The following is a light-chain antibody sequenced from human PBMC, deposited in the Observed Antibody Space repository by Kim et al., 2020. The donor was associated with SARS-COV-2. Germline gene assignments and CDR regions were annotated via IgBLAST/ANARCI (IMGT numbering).Light chain of an antibody. CDR3: LHDYNYPRT. Sequence: ASVGDRVTITCRASQDIRNELAWYQQKSGRAPELLIYAASNFQSGVPSRFRGSGSGTHFTLTISSLQPEDFATYYCLHDYNYPRTFGQGTKVDIK. V-gene: IGKV1-6*01. CDR2: AAS. CDR1: QDIRNE. J-gene: IGKJ1*01.